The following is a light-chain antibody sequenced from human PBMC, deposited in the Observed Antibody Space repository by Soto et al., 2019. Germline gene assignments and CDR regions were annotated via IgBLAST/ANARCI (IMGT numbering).Light chain of an antibody. V-gene: IGKV1-16*01. J-gene: IGKJ5*01. Sequence: DIQMTQFPSSLSASVGDTVTITCRASQVLGTYLAWFQQKPGKAPKSLIYAASNLQSGVTSRFSGSGSGTDFTLTNSSLQPEEFATYYCQHYTRYPITFGRGTRLDIK. CDR1: QVLGTY. CDR2: AAS. CDR3: QHYTRYPIT.